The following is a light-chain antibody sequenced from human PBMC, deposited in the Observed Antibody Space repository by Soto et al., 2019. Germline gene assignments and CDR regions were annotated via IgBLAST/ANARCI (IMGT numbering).Light chain of an antibody. CDR2: QYN. CDR1: KLGDKY. V-gene: IGLV3-1*01. Sequence: SYELTQPPSVSVSPGQTASITCSGDKLGDKYACWYQQKAGQSPVLVIYQYNKRPSGIPERFSGSNSGNTATLTISGTQAMDEADYYCQTWDSSTGGVFGGGTKLTVL. J-gene: IGLJ3*02. CDR3: QTWDSSTGGV.